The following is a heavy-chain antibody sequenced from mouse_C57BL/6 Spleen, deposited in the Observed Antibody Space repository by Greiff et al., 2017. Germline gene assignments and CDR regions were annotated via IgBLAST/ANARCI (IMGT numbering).Heavy chain of an antibody. V-gene: IGHV2-9*01. CDR3: AKHGGYYDGSSSAWFAY. CDR2: IWGGGST. Sequence: VTLVESGPGLVAPSQSLSITCTVSGFSLTSFGVDWVRHPPGKGLEWLGVIWGGGSTNSNSALMSRLSISKDNSKTQVFLKMNSLQTEATAMYYCAKHGGYYDGSSSAWFAYWGQGTLVTVSA. CDR1: GFSLTSFG. D-gene: IGHD1-1*01. J-gene: IGHJ3*01.